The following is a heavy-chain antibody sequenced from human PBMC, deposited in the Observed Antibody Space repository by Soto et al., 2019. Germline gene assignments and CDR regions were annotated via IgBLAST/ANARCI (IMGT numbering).Heavy chain of an antibody. CDR3: ARGRPDYGFWSGYYFHYYYYGMDV. CDR1: GYTFTSYD. Sequence: ASVKVSCKASGYTFTSYDINWVRQATGQGLEWMGWMNPNSGNSGYAQKFQGRVTVTRNTSISTAYMELSSLRSEDTAVYYCARGRPDYGFWSGYYFHYYYYGMDVWGQGTTVTVSS. V-gene: IGHV1-8*01. CDR2: MNPNSGNS. D-gene: IGHD3-3*01. J-gene: IGHJ6*02.